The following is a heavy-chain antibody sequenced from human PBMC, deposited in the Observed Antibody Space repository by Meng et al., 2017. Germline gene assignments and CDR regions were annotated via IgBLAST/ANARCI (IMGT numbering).Heavy chain of an antibody. J-gene: IGHJ4*02. V-gene: IGHV4-4*02. CDR1: GGSSSSSNW. CDR3: ARIGDWGSTRYFDY. D-gene: IGHD7-27*01. Sequence: VRREGLGPGRVKPAGTLSLTCAASGGSSSSSNWWSWVRQPPGKGLEWIGEIYHSGSTNNNPSLKSRVTISVDKSKNQFSLKLSSVTAADTAVYYCARIGDWGSTRYFDYWGQGTLVTVSS. CDR2: IYHSGST.